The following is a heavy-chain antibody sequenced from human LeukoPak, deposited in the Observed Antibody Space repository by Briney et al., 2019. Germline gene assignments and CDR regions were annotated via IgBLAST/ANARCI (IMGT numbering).Heavy chain of an antibody. CDR3: ARDPASYSSSWYWFDP. V-gene: IGHV1-2*02. J-gene: IGHJ6*04. Sequence: ASVKVSCKASGYTFTGYYMHWVRQAPGQGLEWMGWINPNSGGTNYAQKFQGRVTMTRDTSISTAYMELSRLRSDDTAVYYCARDPASYSSSWYWFDPWGKGTTVTVSS. CDR1: GYTFTGYY. D-gene: IGHD6-13*01. CDR2: INPNSGGT.